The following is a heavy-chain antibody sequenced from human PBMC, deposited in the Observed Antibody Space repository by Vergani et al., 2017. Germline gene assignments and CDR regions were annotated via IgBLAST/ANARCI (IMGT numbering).Heavy chain of an antibody. CDR3: ARDRGSSWYYFDY. CDR1: GFTFSSYA. V-gene: IGHV3-30-3*01. J-gene: IGHJ4*02. D-gene: IGHD6-13*01. CDR2: ISYDGSNK. Sequence: QVQLVESGGGVVQPGRSLRLSCAASGFTFSSYAMHWVRQAPGKGLEWVAVISYDGSNKYYADSVKGRFTISRDKSKNTLYLQMNSLRAEDTAVYYCARDRGSSWYYFDYWGQGTLVTVSS.